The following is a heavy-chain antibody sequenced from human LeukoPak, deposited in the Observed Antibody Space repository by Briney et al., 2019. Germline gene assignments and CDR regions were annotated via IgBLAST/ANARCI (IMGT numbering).Heavy chain of an antibody. V-gene: IGHV3-64*01. J-gene: IGHJ4*02. Sequence: GGSLRLSCAASGFTFSSYAMHWVRQAPGKGLEYVSTISDNGGSTFYANSVKGRFTISRDNAKNSLYLQMNSLRAEDTAVYYCARDLNWETYWGQGTLVSVSS. CDR1: GFTFSSYA. CDR2: ISDNGGST. CDR3: ARDLNWETY. D-gene: IGHD7-27*01.